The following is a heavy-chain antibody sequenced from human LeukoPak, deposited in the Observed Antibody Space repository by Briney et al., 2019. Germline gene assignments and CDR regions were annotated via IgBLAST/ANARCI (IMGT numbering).Heavy chain of an antibody. CDR3: ARDRGSSWYEIYYYYYYMDV. D-gene: IGHD6-13*01. Sequence: GGSPRLSCAASGFTFSSYGMHWVRQAPGKGLEWVAVIWYDGSNKYYADSVKGRFTISRDNSKNTLYLQMNSLRAEDTAVYYCARDRGSSWYEIYYYYYYMDVWGKGTTVTVSS. CDR1: GFTFSSYG. J-gene: IGHJ6*03. V-gene: IGHV3-33*01. CDR2: IWYDGSNK.